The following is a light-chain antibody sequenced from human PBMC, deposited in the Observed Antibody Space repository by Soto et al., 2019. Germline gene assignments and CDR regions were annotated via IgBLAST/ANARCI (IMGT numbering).Light chain of an antibody. CDR3: QESHTPVT. Sequence: DIQMTLSPCSLSPSVGDSITITCRASHSIDSYLSWYQQTPGKXPXXLIYRASTLQRGVPSRFSGRGSGTDFPPSFGSVQPGVYSTHDCQESHTPVTFSQGTRLDIK. CDR2: RAS. J-gene: IGKJ5*01. CDR1: HSIDSY. V-gene: IGKV1-39*01.